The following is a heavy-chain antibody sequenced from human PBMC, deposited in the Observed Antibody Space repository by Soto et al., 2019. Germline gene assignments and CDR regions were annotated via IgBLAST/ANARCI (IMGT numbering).Heavy chain of an antibody. Sequence: QVHLVESGGGVVQPGRSLRLSCAASGFTFSSYAMHWVRQAPGKGLEWVAVMSYDGSTRKYADSVKGRFTISRDNSKKTVYLQMNSLRAEDTAVYYCARDNWRVIRNDFYSYGMDVCGQGTTVTVSS. D-gene: IGHD3-22*01. V-gene: IGHV3-30-3*01. CDR3: ARDNWRVIRNDFYSYGMDV. CDR2: MSYDGSTR. J-gene: IGHJ6*02. CDR1: GFTFSSYA.